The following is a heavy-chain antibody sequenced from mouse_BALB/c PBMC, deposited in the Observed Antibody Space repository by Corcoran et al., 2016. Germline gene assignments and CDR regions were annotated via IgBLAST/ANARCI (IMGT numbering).Heavy chain of an antibody. CDR1: GYTFTDYN. CDR2: INPNNGGT. J-gene: IGHJ2*01. D-gene: IGHD1-1*01. CDR3: ARRDDFGSSPSDY. V-gene: IGHV1-18*01. Sequence: EVLLQQSGPELVKPGTSVKIPCKASGYTFTDYNMDWVKQSHGKSLEWIGDINPNNGGTIYNQKFKGKATLTVDKSSSTAYMEIRSLTSEDAAVYYCARRDDFGSSPSDYGGQGTTLTVSS.